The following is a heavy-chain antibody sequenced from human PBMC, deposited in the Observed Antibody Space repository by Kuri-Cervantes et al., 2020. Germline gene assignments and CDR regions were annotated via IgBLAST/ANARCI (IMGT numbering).Heavy chain of an antibody. J-gene: IGHJ2*01. D-gene: IGHD3-10*01. CDR3: ARAVRSWYFDL. CDR2: TYHSGST. V-gene: IGHV4-4*02. CDR1: GGSISSSNW. Sequence: GSLRLSCAVSGGSISSSNWWSWVRQPPGKGLEWIGETYHSGSTNYNPSLKSRVTISVDKSKNQFSLKLSSVTAADTAVYYCARAVRSWYFDLWGRGTLVTVSS.